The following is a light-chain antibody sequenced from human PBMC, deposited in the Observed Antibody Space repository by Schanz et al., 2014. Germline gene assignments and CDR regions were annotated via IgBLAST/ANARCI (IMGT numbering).Light chain of an antibody. J-gene: IGKJ2*02. CDR2: DAS. V-gene: IGKV1-5*01. CDR1: QSISTW. Sequence: DIQMTQSPSTLSASVRDRVTITCRANQSISTWLAWYQQKPGRAPKLLIYDASRLQSGVPSGFSGSGSGTEFTLTISSLQPDDFATYYCQQYNSYPCTFGQGTKLEIK. CDR3: QQYNSYPCT.